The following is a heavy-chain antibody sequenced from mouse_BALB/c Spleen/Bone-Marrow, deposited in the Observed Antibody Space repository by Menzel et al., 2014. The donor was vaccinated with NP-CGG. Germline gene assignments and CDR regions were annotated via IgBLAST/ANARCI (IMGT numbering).Heavy chain of an antibody. V-gene: IGHV1-14*01. CDR1: GYTFTSYV. D-gene: IGHD1-1*01. CDR2: SNPYNDGT. CDR3: ARNYGSSYWYFDV. J-gene: IGHJ1*01. Sequence: EVKLVESGPELVKPGASVKMSCKASGYTFTSYVMHWVKQKPGQGLEWIGYSNPYNDGTKYNEKFKGKATLTSDKSSSTAYMELSSLSSEDSAVYYCARNYGSSYWYFDVWGAGTTVTVS.